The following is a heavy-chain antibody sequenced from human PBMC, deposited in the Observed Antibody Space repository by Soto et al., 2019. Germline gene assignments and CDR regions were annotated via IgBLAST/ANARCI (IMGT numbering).Heavy chain of an antibody. Sequence: EVQLVESGGGLVQPGGSLRLSCAASGFTFSSFWMSWVRQVPGKGLEWVGNIKPDGSEQWYLDSVKGRFSISRDNAKNSLYLKMNSLGAENTAVYYCGGGLVAHGALLDHWGQGTLVTVSS. CDR1: GFTFSSFW. CDR3: GGGLVAHGALLDH. J-gene: IGHJ4*02. CDR2: IKPDGSEQ. D-gene: IGHD5-12*01. V-gene: IGHV3-7*01.